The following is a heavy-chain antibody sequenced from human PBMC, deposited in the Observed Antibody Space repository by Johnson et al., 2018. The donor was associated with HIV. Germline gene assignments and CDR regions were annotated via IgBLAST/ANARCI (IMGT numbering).Heavy chain of an antibody. CDR1: GFSISSNY. CDR2: FYSGGKT. Sequence: VLLVESGGGLIQPGGSLRLSCTASGFSISSNYMSWVRQPPGKGLEWVSVFYSGGKTYYADSMKGRFAISRDNAKNSLYLQMNSLRAEDTALYYCARENLGAFDIWGQGTMVTVSS. D-gene: IGHD1-14*01. V-gene: IGHV3-53*01. J-gene: IGHJ3*02. CDR3: ARENLGAFDI.